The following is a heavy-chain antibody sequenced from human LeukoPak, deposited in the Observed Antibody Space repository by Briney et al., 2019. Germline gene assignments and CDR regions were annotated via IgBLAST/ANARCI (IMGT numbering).Heavy chain of an antibody. CDR3: ARVDIVVVPAAQYYYMDV. Sequence: ASVKVYCKASGYTFTSYGISWVRQAPGQGLEWMGWISAYNGNTNYAQKLQGRVTMTTDTSTSTAYMELRSLRSDDTAVYYCARVDIVVVPAAQYYYMDVWGKGTTVTISS. J-gene: IGHJ6*03. V-gene: IGHV1-18*01. CDR1: GYTFTSYG. D-gene: IGHD2-2*01. CDR2: ISAYNGNT.